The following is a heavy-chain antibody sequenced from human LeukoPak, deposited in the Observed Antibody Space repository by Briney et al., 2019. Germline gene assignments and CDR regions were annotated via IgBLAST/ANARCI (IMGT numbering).Heavy chain of an antibody. CDR3: ASFSSDGSGYDY. D-gene: IGHD3-10*01. CDR2: IYYSGST. Sequence: SETLSLTCTVSGGSISSYYWSWIRQPPGKGLEWIGYIYYSGSTNYDPSLKSRVTISVDTSKNQFSLKLSSVTAADTAVYYCASFSSDGSGYDYWGQGTLVTVSS. CDR1: GGSISSYY. V-gene: IGHV4-59*01. J-gene: IGHJ4*02.